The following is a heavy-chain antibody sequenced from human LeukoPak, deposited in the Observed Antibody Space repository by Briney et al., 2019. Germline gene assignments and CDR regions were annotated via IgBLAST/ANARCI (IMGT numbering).Heavy chain of an antibody. CDR3: ARFGSGWYRDYFDY. Sequence: GGSLRLSCAASGFTFSSYAMSWVRQAPGKGLEWVSAISGSGGSTYYADSVKGRFTISRDNSKNTLYLRMNSLRAEDTAVYYCARFGSGWYRDYFDYWGQGTLVTVSS. CDR1: GFTFSSYA. V-gene: IGHV3-23*01. D-gene: IGHD6-19*01. J-gene: IGHJ4*02. CDR2: ISGSGGST.